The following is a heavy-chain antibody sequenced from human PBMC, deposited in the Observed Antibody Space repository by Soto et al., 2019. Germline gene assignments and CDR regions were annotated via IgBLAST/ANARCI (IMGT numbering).Heavy chain of an antibody. Sequence: ASVKVSCKASGGNFRGYAISWVRQAPGQGLEWMGGILPIFGSPSHAQKFRDRVTITADESTSTAYLELTSLTSEDTAIYYCVFGDCTSSSCSYYFYGLDVWGQGTTVTVSS. CDR2: ILPIFGSP. CDR1: GGNFRGYA. D-gene: IGHD2-2*01. J-gene: IGHJ6*02. CDR3: VFGDCTSSSCSYYFYGLDV. V-gene: IGHV1-69*13.